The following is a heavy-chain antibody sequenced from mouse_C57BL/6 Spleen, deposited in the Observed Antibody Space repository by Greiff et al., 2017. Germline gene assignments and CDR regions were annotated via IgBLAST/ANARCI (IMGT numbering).Heavy chain of an antibody. Sequence: QVQLKQPGAELVKPGASVKMSCKASGYTFTSYWITWVKQRPGQGLEWIGDIYPGSGSTNYNEKFKSKATLTVDTSSSTAYMQLSSLTSEDSAVYYCARRYSNFYAMDYWGQGTSVTVSS. D-gene: IGHD2-5*01. V-gene: IGHV1-55*01. CDR3: ARRYSNFYAMDY. CDR1: GYTFTSYW. CDR2: IYPGSGST. J-gene: IGHJ4*01.